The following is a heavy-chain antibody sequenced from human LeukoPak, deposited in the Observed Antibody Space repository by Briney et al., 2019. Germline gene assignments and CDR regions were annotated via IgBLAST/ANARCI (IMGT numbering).Heavy chain of an antibody. CDR2: IETFVRT. Sequence: GGSLRLSCAASGFTVSSNYMNWVRQAPGKGLEWVSVIETFVRTYYADSVKGRFTISRDNSKNTLYLQMNSLRAEDTAVYYCARGHSSVGFDYWGQRTLLTLSS. CDR3: ARGHSSVGFDY. J-gene: IGHJ4*02. CDR1: GFTVSSNY. D-gene: IGHD6-19*01. V-gene: IGHV3-53*01.